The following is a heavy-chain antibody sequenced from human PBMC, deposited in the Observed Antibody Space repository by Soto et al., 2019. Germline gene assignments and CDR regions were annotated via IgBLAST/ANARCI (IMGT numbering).Heavy chain of an antibody. D-gene: IGHD4-17*01. V-gene: IGHV3-48*01. Sequence: GSLRLSCAASGFTFSSYSMNWVRQAPGKGLEWVSYISSSSSTIYYADSVKGRFTISRDNAKNSLYLQMNSLRAEDTAVYYCARDLKDYLYFDLWGRGTLVTVSS. CDR3: ARDLKDYLYFDL. CDR2: ISSSSSTI. CDR1: GFTFSSYS. J-gene: IGHJ2*01.